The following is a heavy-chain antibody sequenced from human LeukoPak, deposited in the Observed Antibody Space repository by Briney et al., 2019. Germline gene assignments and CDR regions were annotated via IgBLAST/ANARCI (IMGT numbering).Heavy chain of an antibody. CDR1: GASISRYQ. CDR3: ARVTMVRGFDP. J-gene: IGHJ5*02. V-gene: IGHV4-4*07. CDR2: IYTSGST. Sequence: PSETLSLTCTVSGASISRYQWSWIRQPAGKGLEWLGRIYTSGSTDYNPSLRSRVTMSVDTSKNQFSLKVRSVTAADTAVYYCARVTMVRGFDPWGQGTLVTVSS. D-gene: IGHD3-10*01.